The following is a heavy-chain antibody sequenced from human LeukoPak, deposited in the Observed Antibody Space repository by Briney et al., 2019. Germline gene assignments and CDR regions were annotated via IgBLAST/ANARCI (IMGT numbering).Heavy chain of an antibody. CDR1: GGTFSSYA. Sequence: SVKVSCKASGGTFSSYAISWVRQANGQGLEWMGGIIPIFGTANYAQKFQGRVTITADESTSTAYMELSSLRSEDTVVYFWQKTAYEIPFDYWGQGTLVTVSS. V-gene: IGHV1-69*13. J-gene: IGHJ4*02. CDR3: QKTAYEIPFDY. D-gene: IGHD3-9*01. CDR2: IIPIFGTA.